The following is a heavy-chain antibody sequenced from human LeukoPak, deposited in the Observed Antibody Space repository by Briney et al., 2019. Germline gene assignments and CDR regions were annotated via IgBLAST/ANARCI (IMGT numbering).Heavy chain of an antibody. V-gene: IGHV1-2*02. CDR2: INPNSGGT. CDR1: GYTFTGYY. J-gene: IGHJ5*02. D-gene: IGHD5-12*01. CDR3: ASTSGYSGYGSFNWLDP. Sequence: ASVKVSCKASGYTFTGYYMHWVRQAPGQGLEWMGWINPNSGGTNYAQKFQGRVTMTRDTSISTAYMELSRLRSDDTAVYYCASTSGYSGYGSFNWLDPWGQGTLVTVSS.